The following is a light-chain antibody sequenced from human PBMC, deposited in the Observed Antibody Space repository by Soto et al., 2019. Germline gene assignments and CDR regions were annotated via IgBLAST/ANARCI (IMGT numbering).Light chain of an antibody. CDR3: QSYDSSLSGHVV. CDR1: SSDIGGGYD. J-gene: IGLJ2*01. CDR2: GVT. Sequence: QSVLTQPPSVSGAPGQRVTISCTGSSSDIGGGYDVHWYQHLPGSVPKLLIYGVTNRPSGVPDRFSGSKSGTSASLAITGLQAEDEADYYCQSYDSSLSGHVVFGGGTKLTVL. V-gene: IGLV1-40*01.